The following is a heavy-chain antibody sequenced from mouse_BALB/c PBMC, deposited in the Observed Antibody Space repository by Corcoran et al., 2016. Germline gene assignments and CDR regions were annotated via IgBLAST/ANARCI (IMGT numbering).Heavy chain of an antibody. J-gene: IGHJ2*01. D-gene: IGHD3-1*01. V-gene: IGHV14-3*02. CDR3: ARGRARAPYYFDY. Sequence: EVQLQQSGAELVKLGASVKLSCTASGFNIKDTYMHWVKQRPEQGLEWIGRIDPANGNTKYDPKFQGKSTIIAATSSNTAYLQLSSLTSEDTAVYYCARGRARAPYYFDYWDQGTTLTVSA. CDR2: IDPANGNT. CDR1: GFNIKDTY.